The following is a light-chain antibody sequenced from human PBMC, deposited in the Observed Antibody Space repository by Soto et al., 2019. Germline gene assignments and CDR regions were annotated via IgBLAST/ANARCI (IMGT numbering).Light chain of an antibody. Sequence: EIVLTQSPATLSLSPGETATLSCRASQSVSSSLAWYQQKPGQTPRLLIHDASNRATGIPARFSGSGSVTDFTLTVSSLEPEDVAVYYCQQRSSWPPTFGGGTKVEIK. CDR1: QSVSSS. J-gene: IGKJ4*01. V-gene: IGKV3-11*01. CDR3: QQRSSWPPT. CDR2: DAS.